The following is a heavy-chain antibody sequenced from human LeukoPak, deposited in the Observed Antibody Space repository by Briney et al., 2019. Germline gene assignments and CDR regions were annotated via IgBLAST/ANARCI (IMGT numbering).Heavy chain of an antibody. Sequence: PGGSLRLSCAASGFTFSYYAMSWVRQAPGKGLEWVSDISGSGGSADYADSVKGRFTISRDNSKNTLYLQMNSLRAEDTAVYYCAKDVGGGCSGGSCYYWGQGTLVTVSS. CDR2: ISGSGGSA. V-gene: IGHV3-23*01. CDR1: GFTFSYYA. CDR3: AKDVGGGCSGGSCYY. J-gene: IGHJ4*02. D-gene: IGHD2-15*01.